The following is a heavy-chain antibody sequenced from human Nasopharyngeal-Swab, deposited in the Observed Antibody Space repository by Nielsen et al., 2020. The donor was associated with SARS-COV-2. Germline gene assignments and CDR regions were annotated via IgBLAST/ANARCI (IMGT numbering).Heavy chain of an antibody. CDR2: INTNTGNP. Sequence: ASVKVSCKASGYTFTSYAMNWVRQAPGQGLEWMGWINTNTGNPTYAQGFTGRFVFSLDTSVSTAYLQISSLKAEDTAVYCCARDLDYIWGTGRYFDYWGQGTLVTVSS. CDR3: ARDLDYIWGTGRYFDY. D-gene: IGHD3-16*01. CDR1: GYTFTSYA. J-gene: IGHJ4*02. V-gene: IGHV7-4-1*02.